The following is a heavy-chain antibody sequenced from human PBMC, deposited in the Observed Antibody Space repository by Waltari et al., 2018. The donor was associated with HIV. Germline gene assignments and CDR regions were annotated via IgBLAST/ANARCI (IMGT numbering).Heavy chain of an antibody. CDR1: GFTFRDYE. CDR3: VRDRRTQQDYGDYMKYSYYGMDV. CDR2: ITDSGRTT. D-gene: IGHD4-17*01. V-gene: IGHV3-48*03. Sequence: EVQLVESGGNSVGRGGALKLSCIASGFTFRDYEMNGVSHAPGKGLEEIAYITDSGRTTSDADVVQGRFIIARDNTKNLVSLKMANLRDEDTALYYCVRDRRTQQDYGDYMKYSYYGMDVWGHGTAVIVSS. J-gene: IGHJ6*02.